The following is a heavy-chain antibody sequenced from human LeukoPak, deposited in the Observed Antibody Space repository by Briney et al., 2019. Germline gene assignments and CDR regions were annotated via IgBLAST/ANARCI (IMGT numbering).Heavy chain of an antibody. CDR3: ARTAPTLAYDY. CDR2: IYPGDSDT. Sequence: GESLQISFKGSGYSFTSYWTGWVRQMPGKGLEWMGIIYPGDSDTRYSPSFQGQVTISADKSISTAYLQWSSLKASDTAMYYCARTAPTLAYDYWGQGTLVTVSS. CDR1: GYSFTSYW. V-gene: IGHV5-51*01. J-gene: IGHJ4*02. D-gene: IGHD3-16*01.